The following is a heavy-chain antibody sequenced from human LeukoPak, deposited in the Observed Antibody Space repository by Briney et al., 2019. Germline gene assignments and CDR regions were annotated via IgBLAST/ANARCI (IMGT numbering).Heavy chain of an antibody. D-gene: IGHD6-19*01. J-gene: IGHJ4*02. CDR1: GFTFSSYS. Sequence: GXLRLSCAASGFTFSSYSMNWVRQAPGKGLEWVSSISSGGSYIYYADSVKGRFTISRDNAKNSLYLQMNSLRADDTAVYYCAKKYSSGWLDYWGQGTLVTVSS. CDR2: ISSGGSYI. V-gene: IGHV3-21*01. CDR3: AKKYSSGWLDY.